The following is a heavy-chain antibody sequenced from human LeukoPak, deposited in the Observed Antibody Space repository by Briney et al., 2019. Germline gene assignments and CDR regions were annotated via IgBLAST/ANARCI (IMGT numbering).Heavy chain of an antibody. CDR3: ARARPGDYFDS. CDR2: INASGGST. J-gene: IGHJ4*02. V-gene: IGHV1-46*01. Sequence: GASVTVSCTASGYTFTIYYMHWVRQAPGQGRGWMGIINASGGSTSYTQKFQGRVTMTRDTSISTAYMDLSRLRSDDTAVYYCARARPGDYFDSWGQGTLVTVSS. D-gene: IGHD6-25*01. CDR1: GYTFTIYY.